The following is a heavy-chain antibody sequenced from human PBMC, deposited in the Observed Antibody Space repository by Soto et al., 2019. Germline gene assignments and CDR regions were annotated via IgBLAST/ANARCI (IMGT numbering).Heavy chain of an antibody. CDR1: GFTFGDYA. CDR2: IRSKAYGGTT. Sequence: SLRLSCPASGFTFGDYAMSWFRQAPGKGLEWVGFIRSKAYGGTTEYAASVKGRFTISRDDSKSIAYLQMNSLKTEDTAVYYCTRVMIFGVVMPHGVDYWGQGTLVTVSS. V-gene: IGHV3-49*03. CDR3: TRVMIFGVVMPHGVDY. D-gene: IGHD3-3*01. J-gene: IGHJ4*02.